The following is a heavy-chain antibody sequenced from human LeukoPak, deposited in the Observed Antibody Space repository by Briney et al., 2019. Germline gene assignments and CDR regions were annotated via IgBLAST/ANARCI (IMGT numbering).Heavy chain of an antibody. Sequence: ASVKVSCKASGYTFTSYGISWVRQAPGRGLEWMGWISGYNGNTNYAQNLQGRVTLTTDTSTSTAYMELRSLRSDDTAVYFCARLGALYTGYDSPDYWGQGTLVTVSS. CDR3: ARLGALYTGYDSPDY. CDR1: GYTFTSYG. V-gene: IGHV1-18*01. J-gene: IGHJ4*02. CDR2: ISGYNGNT. D-gene: IGHD5-12*01.